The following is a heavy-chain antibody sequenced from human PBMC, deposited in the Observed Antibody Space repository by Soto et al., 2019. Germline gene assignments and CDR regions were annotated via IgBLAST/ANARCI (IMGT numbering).Heavy chain of an antibody. CDR1: GLTFSNHA. Sequence: EVQLLESGGGLVQPGGSLRLSCAVSGLTFSNHAMSWVRQAPGKGLEWVSAISTAVGATYYADSVKGRFTISRDDSNNTLYLQMDSLRAEDTAVYYCAKDRTAAARNFDYWGQGTLVTVSS. CDR3: AKDRTAAARNFDY. J-gene: IGHJ4*02. V-gene: IGHV3-23*01. CDR2: ISTAVGAT. D-gene: IGHD6-13*01.